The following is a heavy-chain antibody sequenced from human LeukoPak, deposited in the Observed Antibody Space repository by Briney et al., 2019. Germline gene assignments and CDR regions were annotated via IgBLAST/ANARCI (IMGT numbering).Heavy chain of an antibody. CDR2: IKQDGSEQ. J-gene: IGHJ4*02. CDR3: ARTTHDYGGY. D-gene: IGHD4-17*01. Sequence: PGGSLRLSCAASGFTLSSFWMTWVRQAPGKGLEWVANIKQDGSEQYYMDSVKGRFTISRDNAKNSLYLQMNSLRAEDSAVYYCARTTHDYGGYWGQGTLVTVSS. V-gene: IGHV3-7*04. CDR1: GFTLSSFW.